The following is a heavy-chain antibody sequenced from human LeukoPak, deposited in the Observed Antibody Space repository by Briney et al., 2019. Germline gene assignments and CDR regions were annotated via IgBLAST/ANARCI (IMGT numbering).Heavy chain of an antibody. V-gene: IGHV3-23*01. CDR2: ISGSGGST. CDR1: GFTFSSYA. D-gene: IGHD1-7*01. J-gene: IGHJ4*02. CDR3: AKEGRGDWNYGNDYFDY. Sequence: GGSLRLSCAASGFTFSSYAMSWVRQAPGKGREWVSAISGSGGSTYYADSVKGRFTISRDNAKNTLYLQMNSLRAEDTAVYYCAKEGRGDWNYGNDYFDYWGQGTLVTVSS.